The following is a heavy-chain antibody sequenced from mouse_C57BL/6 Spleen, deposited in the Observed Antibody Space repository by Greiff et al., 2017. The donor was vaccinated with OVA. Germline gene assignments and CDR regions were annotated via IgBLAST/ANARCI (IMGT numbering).Heavy chain of an antibody. Sequence: QVQLQQSGAELVRPGASVTLSCKASGYTFTDYEMHWVKQTPVHGLEWIGAIDPVTGGTAYNQKFKGKAILTADKSSSTAYMELRSLTSEDSAVYYCTRDSNYFDYWGQGTTLTVSS. D-gene: IGHD2-5*01. V-gene: IGHV1-15*01. CDR2: IDPVTGGT. CDR3: TRDSNYFDY. J-gene: IGHJ2*01. CDR1: GYTFTDYE.